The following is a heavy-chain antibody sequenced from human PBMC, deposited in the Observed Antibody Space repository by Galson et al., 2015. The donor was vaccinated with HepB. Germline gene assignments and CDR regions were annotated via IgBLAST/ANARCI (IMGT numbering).Heavy chain of an antibody. CDR1: GFTFDDYA. D-gene: IGHD3-22*01. CDR3: AKDRRYDSSGYFDY. CDR2: ISWNSGSI. Sequence: SLRLSCAASGFTFDDYAMHWVRQAPGKGLEWVSGISWNSGSIGYADSVKGRFTISRDNAKNSLYLQMSSLRAEDTALYYCAKDRRYDSSGYFDYWGQGTLVTVSS. V-gene: IGHV3-9*01. J-gene: IGHJ4*02.